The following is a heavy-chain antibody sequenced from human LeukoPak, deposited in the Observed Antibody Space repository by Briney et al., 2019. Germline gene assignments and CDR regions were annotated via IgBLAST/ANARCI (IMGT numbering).Heavy chain of an antibody. J-gene: IGHJ4*02. D-gene: IGHD3-22*01. CDR3: ARGTMIALYDY. CDR2: IYYSGST. V-gene: IGHV4-59*01. Sequence: SETLSLTCTVSGGSISSYYWSWIRQPPGKGLEWIGYIYYSGSTNYNPSLKSRVTISVDTSKNQFSLKLCSVTAADTAVYYCARGTMIALYDYWGQGTLVTVSS. CDR1: GGSISSYY.